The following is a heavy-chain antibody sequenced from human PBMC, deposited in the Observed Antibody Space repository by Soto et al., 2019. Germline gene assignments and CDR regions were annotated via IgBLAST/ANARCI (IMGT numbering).Heavy chain of an antibody. CDR3: AKEWSDARTREKCGLVDY. CDR1: GFTFNIYA. J-gene: IGHJ4*02. V-gene: IGHV3-23*01. D-gene: IGHD2-8*01. CDR2: IRASGTST. Sequence: GGSLRLSCAASGFTFNIYAMAWVRQAPGKGLEWVSTIRASGTSTYYADSVEGRFSISRDNSKNTLYLQMNSLRAEDTAVYYCAKEWSDARTREKCGLVDYWGQGALVTVPS.